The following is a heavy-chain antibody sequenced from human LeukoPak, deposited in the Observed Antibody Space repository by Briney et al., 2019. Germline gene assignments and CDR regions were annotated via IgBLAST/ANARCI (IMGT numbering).Heavy chain of an antibody. D-gene: IGHD3-16*01. CDR1: GDSISGSY. CDR2: IHSAGFT. CDR3: ARGGSGFDI. J-gene: IGHJ3*02. V-gene: IGHV4-4*08. Sequence: PSETLSLTCTVPGDSISGSYWNWIRQPPGKGLEWIGYIHSAGFTYYYPSLESRFTMSLDMSKYQLSLRVSSVTAADTAVFYCARGGSGFDIWGPGTMVTVSS.